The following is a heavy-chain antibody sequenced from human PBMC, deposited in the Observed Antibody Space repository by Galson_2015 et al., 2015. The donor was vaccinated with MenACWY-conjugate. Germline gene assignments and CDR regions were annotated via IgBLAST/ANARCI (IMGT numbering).Heavy chain of an antibody. J-gene: IGHJ4*02. CDR1: GGSISDYY. D-gene: IGHD1-14*01. V-gene: IGHV4-59*01. Sequence: SETLSLTCTVSGGSISDYYWSWIRQPPGKGLEWIGYIYYSGSTNYNPSLKSRVTISVDTSKNQFSLKLNSVTAADTAVYFCARVSHRNYVDYWGQGTLVTVSS. CDR3: ARVSHRNYVDY. CDR2: IYYSGST.